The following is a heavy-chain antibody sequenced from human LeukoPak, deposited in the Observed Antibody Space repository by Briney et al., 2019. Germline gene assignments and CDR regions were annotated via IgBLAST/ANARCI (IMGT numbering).Heavy chain of an antibody. CDR3: ARDWGELGSY. CDR1: GGSIDSYY. J-gene: IGHJ4*02. CDR2: IYTSGSS. Sequence: SETLSLTCTVSGGSIDSYYWSWIRQPAGKGLEWIGRIYTSGSSNYNPSLKSRVTMSIDTSKNQFSLKLTSVTAAGTAVYYCARDWGELGSYWGQGILVTVSS. D-gene: IGHD1-26*01. V-gene: IGHV4-4*07.